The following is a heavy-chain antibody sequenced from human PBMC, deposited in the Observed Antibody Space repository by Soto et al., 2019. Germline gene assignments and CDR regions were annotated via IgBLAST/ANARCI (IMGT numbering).Heavy chain of an antibody. CDR1: GFTFSSYA. J-gene: IGHJ6*02. Sequence: PGGSMRLSCAASGFTFSSYAMSWVRQNTGKGLEWVSAISGSGGSTYYADSVKGRFTISRDNSKNTLYLQMNSLRAEDTAVYYCAKDLWSSTSSATYYGMDVWGQGTTVTVSS. CDR2: ISGSGGST. CDR3: AKDLWSSTSSATYYGMDV. D-gene: IGHD2-2*01. V-gene: IGHV3-23*01.